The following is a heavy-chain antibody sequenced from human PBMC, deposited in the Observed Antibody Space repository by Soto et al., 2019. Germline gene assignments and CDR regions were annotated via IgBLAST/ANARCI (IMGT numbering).Heavy chain of an antibody. J-gene: IGHJ4*02. CDR2: ISSTTNYI. Sequence: GXLGLSCADSGFTFTMYSMNWVRQAPGKGLEWVSSISSTTNYIYYGDSMKGRFTISRDNAKNSLYLEMNSLRAEDTAVYYCSRESEDLTSNFDYWGQGTLVTVSS. CDR1: GFTFTMYS. CDR3: SRESEDLTSNFDY. V-gene: IGHV3-21*06.